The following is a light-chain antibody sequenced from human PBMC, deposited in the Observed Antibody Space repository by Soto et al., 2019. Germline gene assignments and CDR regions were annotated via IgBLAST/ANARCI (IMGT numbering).Light chain of an antibody. J-gene: IGLJ2*01. Sequence: QSALTQPPSASGSPGQSVTISCTGTSSDVGGYNYVSWYQRHPGKAPKLMIYEVTKRPSGVFDRFSGSKSGNTASLTVSGLQAEDEADYYCSSYTSSSTLVFGGGTKVTVL. CDR1: SSDVGGYNY. V-gene: IGLV2-8*01. CDR2: EVT. CDR3: SSYTSSSTLV.